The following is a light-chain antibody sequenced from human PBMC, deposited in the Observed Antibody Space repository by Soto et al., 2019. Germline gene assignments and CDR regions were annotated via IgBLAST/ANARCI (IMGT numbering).Light chain of an antibody. CDR1: QSVSSN. J-gene: IGKJ5*01. CDR2: GAS. CDR3: QQYNNWPIT. Sequence: EMVMTQSPATLSVFPGERATLSCRASQSVSSNLAWYQQKPGQVPRLLIYGASTRATGIPARFSGSGSGTEFTLTISSLQSEDFAVYYCQQYNNWPITFGQGTRLEIK. V-gene: IGKV3-15*01.